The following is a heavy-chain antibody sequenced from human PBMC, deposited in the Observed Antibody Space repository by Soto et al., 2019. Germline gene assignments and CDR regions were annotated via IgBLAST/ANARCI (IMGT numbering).Heavy chain of an antibody. Sequence: SETLSLTCAVYGGSFSGYYWSWIRQPPGKGLEWIGEINHSGSTNYNPSLKSRVTISVDTSKNQFSLKLSPVTAADTAVYYCARLGDYYDSSGYYYEDYWGQGTLVTVSS. J-gene: IGHJ4*02. V-gene: IGHV4-34*01. D-gene: IGHD3-22*01. CDR3: ARLGDYYDSSGYYYEDY. CDR1: GGSFSGYY. CDR2: INHSGST.